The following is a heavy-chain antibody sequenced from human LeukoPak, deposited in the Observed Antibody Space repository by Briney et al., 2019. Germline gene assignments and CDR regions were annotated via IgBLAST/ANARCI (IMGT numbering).Heavy chain of an antibody. CDR3: ARVVAAGSDY. CDR2: IGTGGDT. Sequence: GGSLRLSCAASGFTFGNYDMHWVRQAAGKGLEWVSGIGTGGDTYYSGSVKGRFTISRDNAKNSLYLQMNVLRAEDTALYYCARVVAAGSDYWGQGTLVTVSS. V-gene: IGHV3-13*01. J-gene: IGHJ4*02. CDR1: GFTFGNYD. D-gene: IGHD5-12*01.